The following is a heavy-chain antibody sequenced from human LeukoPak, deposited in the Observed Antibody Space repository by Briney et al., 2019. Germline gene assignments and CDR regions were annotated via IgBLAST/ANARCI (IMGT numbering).Heavy chain of an antibody. CDR1: GDSVSSNSAS. V-gene: IGHV6-1*01. J-gene: IGHJ4*02. D-gene: IGHD4-11*01. Sequence: SQTLSLTCVISGDSVSSNSASWNWIRRSPSRGLEWLGRTYYKSKWYNDYAVSVKSRITITPDTSKKQFSLQLNSVTPEDTAVYYCARGMRAHSNFPYFDYWGQGSRVTVSS. CDR2: TYYKSKWYN. CDR3: ARGMRAHSNFPYFDY.